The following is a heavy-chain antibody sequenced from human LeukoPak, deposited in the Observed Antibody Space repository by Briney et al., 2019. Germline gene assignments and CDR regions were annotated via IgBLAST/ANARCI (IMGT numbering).Heavy chain of an antibody. Sequence: SETLSLTCTVSGGSISSYYWSWIRQPPGKGLEWIGYIYCSGSTNYNPSLKSRVTISVDTSKNQFSLKLSSVTAADTAVYYCARMRYYDFWSGYPHYYYGMDVWGQGTTVTVSS. CDR1: GGSISSYY. V-gene: IGHV4-59*01. CDR2: IYCSGST. D-gene: IGHD3-3*01. CDR3: ARMRYYDFWSGYPHYYYGMDV. J-gene: IGHJ6*02.